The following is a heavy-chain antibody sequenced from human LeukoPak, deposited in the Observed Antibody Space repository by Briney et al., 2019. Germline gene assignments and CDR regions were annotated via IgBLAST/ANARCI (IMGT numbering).Heavy chain of an antibody. CDR2: ISSSSSYI. CDR3: ARDRSVLLWFGELDY. Sequence: GGSLRLSCAASGFTFSSYSMNWVRQAPGKGLGWVSSISSSSSYIYYADSVKGRFTISRDNAKNSLYLQMNSLRAEDTAVYYCARDRSVLLWFGELDYWGQGTLVTVSS. CDR1: GFTFSSYS. D-gene: IGHD3-10*01. J-gene: IGHJ4*02. V-gene: IGHV3-21*01.